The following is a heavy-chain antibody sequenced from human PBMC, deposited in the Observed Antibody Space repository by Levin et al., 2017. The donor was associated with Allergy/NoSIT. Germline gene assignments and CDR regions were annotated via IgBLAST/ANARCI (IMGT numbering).Heavy chain of an antibody. J-gene: IGHJ1*01. CDR2: IWDDGSNQ. D-gene: IGHD3-10*01. V-gene: IGHV3-33*01. CDR3: ARDAFGSGSCQMQH. Sequence: SGESLKISCAASGFSFTTHGMHWVRQAPGKGLEWVAVIWDDGSNQYYVDSVKGRFTISRDNSRNTLYLQMNSLRAEDTAMYFCARDAFGSGSCQMQHWGQGTLVTVSA. CDR1: GFSFTTHG.